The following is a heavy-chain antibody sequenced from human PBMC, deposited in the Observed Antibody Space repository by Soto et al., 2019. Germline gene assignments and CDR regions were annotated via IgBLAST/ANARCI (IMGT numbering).Heavy chain of an antibody. Sequence: GGSLRLSCAASGFTFSSYAMSWVRQAPGKGLEWVSAISGSGGSTYYADSVKGRFTISRDNSKNTLYLQMNSLRAEDTAVYYCAKDIGRIQLWLRAFDYWGQGTLVTVSS. CDR1: GFTFSSYA. CDR3: AKDIGRIQLWLRAFDY. CDR2: ISGSGGST. D-gene: IGHD5-18*01. J-gene: IGHJ4*02. V-gene: IGHV3-23*01.